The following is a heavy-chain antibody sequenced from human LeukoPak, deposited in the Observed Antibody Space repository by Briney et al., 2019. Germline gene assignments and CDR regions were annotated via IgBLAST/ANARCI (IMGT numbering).Heavy chain of an antibody. Sequence: ASVKVSCKVSGYTLTQLSMPWVRHAPGKGLEWMGGFNREDNKINNAQKFEGRVSMTENTSTDTAYMGLSSLISEDTAVYYCATEASSSGWLDRIMDVWGQGTTVTVSS. CDR1: GYTLTQLS. V-gene: IGHV1-24*01. D-gene: IGHD6-19*01. CDR2: FNREDNKI. CDR3: ATEASSSGWLDRIMDV. J-gene: IGHJ6*02.